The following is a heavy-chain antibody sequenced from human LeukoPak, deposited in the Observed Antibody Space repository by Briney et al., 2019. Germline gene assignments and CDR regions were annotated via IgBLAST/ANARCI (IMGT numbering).Heavy chain of an antibody. V-gene: IGHV4-59*01. Sequence: SETLSLTCTVSGGSISSYYWSWIRQPPGRGLEWIGYIYYSGSPNYNPSLKSRVTISVDTSKNQMSLMLSSVTAADTAVYYCARDPGGYDFWSGYPTHPRYGMDVWGQGTTVTVSS. CDR1: GGSISSYY. J-gene: IGHJ6*02. CDR3: ARDPGGYDFWSGYPTHPRYGMDV. CDR2: IYYSGSP. D-gene: IGHD3-3*01.